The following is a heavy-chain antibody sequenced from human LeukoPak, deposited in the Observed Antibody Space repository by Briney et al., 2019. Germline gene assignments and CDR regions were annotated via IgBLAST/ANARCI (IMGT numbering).Heavy chain of an antibody. CDR3: ARDGRYYYDSSGYYSRFSYYYGMDV. V-gene: IGHV3-11*01. D-gene: IGHD3-22*01. J-gene: IGHJ6*02. CDR1: GFTFSDYY. CDR2: ISSSGSTI. Sequence: GGSLRLSCAASGFTFSDYYMSWIRQAPGKGLEWVSYISSSGSTIYYADSVKGRFTISRDNAKNSLYLQMNSLRAEDTAVYYCARDGRYYYDSSGYYSRFSYYYGMDVWGQGTTVTVSS.